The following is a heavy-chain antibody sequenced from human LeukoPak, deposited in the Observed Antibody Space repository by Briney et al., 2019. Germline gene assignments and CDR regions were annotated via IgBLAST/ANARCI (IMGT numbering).Heavy chain of an antibody. CDR3: ARDSPRYSSGSDY. V-gene: IGHV3-48*04. CDR2: ISSSSTI. CDR1: GFTFSSYS. J-gene: IGHJ4*02. D-gene: IGHD6-19*01. Sequence: GGSLRLSCAASGFTFSSYSMNWVRQAPGKGLEWVSYISSSSTIYYADSVKGRFTISRDNAKNSLYLQMNRLRAEDTAVYYCARDSPRYSSGSDYWGQGTLVTVSS.